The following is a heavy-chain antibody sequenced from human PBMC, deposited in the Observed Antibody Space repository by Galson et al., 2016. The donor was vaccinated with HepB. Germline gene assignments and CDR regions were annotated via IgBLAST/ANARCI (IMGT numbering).Heavy chain of an antibody. CDR1: GYTFSNAW. CDR2: IKSKNDGGTT. J-gene: IGHJ6*04. D-gene: IGHD2-2*03. CDR3: GTDHPLNYLVRGYFHGMDV. Sequence: SLRLSCAASGYTFSNAWMNWVRQAPGRGLEWVGRIKSKNDGGTTDFAAPVKGRFTISRDDSINTLYLQMNSVKTEDAAVYYCGTDHPLNYLVRGYFHGMDVWGKGTTVTVSS. V-gene: IGHV3-15*01.